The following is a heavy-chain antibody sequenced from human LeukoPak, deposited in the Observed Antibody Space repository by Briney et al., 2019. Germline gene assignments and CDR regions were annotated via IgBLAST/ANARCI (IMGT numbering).Heavy chain of an antibody. V-gene: IGHV3-48*01. CDR2: ISSSSTTI. CDR3: ARDHHRRLYDSQARDTFDI. CDR1: GFTFSSYS. J-gene: IGHJ3*02. Sequence: PGGSLRLSCAASGFTFSSYSINWVRQAPGKGLEWVSYISSSSTTIYCADSVKGRFTISRDNAKNSLYLQMNSLRADDTAVYYCARDHHRRLYDSQARDTFDIWGQGTVVTVSS. D-gene: IGHD3-22*01.